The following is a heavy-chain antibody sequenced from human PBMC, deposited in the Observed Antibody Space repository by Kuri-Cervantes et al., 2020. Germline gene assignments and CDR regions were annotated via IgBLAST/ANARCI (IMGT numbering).Heavy chain of an antibody. CDR2: IYYSGST. D-gene: IGHD6-19*01. Sequence: SETLSLTCAVSGGSISSSNWWSWVRQPPGKGLEWIGSIYYSGSTYYNPSLKSRVTISVDTSKNQFSLKLSSVTAADTAVYYCARTVAVAFDIWGQGTMVTVSS. CDR3: ARTVAVAFDI. V-gene: IGHV4-39*01. CDR1: GGSISSSNW. J-gene: IGHJ3*02.